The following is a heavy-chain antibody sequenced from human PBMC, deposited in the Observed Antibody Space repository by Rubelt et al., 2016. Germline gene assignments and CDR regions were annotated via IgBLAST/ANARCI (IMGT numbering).Heavy chain of an antibody. D-gene: IGHD6-19*01. CDR1: GGSFSGYY. V-gene: IGHV4-34*01. CDR2: INHSGST. CDR3: ARAPSGWYPFDF. J-gene: IGHJ4*02. Sequence: QVQLQQWGAGLLKPSETLSLTCAVYGGSFSGYYWSWIRQPPGKGLEWIGEINHSGSTNYNPSLKSRVTISVDTSKNQFSLKLSAVTAADTAVYYCARAPSGWYPFDFWGQGTLVTVSS.